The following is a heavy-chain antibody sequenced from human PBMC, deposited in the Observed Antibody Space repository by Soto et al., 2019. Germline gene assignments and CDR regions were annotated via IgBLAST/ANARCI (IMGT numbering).Heavy chain of an antibody. D-gene: IGHD6-6*01. CDR1: GFTFSSYG. CDR3: AKGRLWRSSSSPDGY. V-gene: IGHV3-30*18. J-gene: IGHJ4*02. Sequence: QVPLVESGGGVVQPGRSLRLSCAASGFTFSSYGMHWVRQAPGKGLEWVAVISYDGSNKYYADSVKGRFTISRDNSKNTLYLQMNSLRAEDTAVYYCAKGRLWRSSSSPDGYWGQGTLVTVSS. CDR2: ISYDGSNK.